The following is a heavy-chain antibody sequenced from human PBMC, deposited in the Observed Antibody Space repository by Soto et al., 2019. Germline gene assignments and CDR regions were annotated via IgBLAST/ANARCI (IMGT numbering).Heavy chain of an antibody. D-gene: IGHD4-4*01. CDR3: ARQGGSNFDWLDP. Sequence: SETLSLTCTVSGRSIISGCYYWSWIRQHPAKGLEWIGYVYHTGTTYYNPSLRGRVRMSVDTSKNQFSLNLTSVTAADTAVYYCARQGGSNFDWLDPWGQGTLVTVSS. J-gene: IGHJ5*02. V-gene: IGHV4-31*03. CDR2: VYHTGTT. CDR1: GRSIISGCYY.